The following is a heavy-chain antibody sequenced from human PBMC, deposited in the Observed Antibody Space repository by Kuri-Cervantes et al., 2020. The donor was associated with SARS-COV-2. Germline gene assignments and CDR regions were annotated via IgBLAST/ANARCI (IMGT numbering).Heavy chain of an antibody. Sequence: GGSLRLSCAASGFTFSSYSMNWVRQAPGEGLEWVSSISSSSSYIYYADSVKGRFTISRDNAKNSLYLQMNSLRAEDTAVYYCARDKDDYSNYGDYGMDVWGQGTTVTVSS. V-gene: IGHV3-21*01. CDR2: ISSSSSYI. J-gene: IGHJ6*02. CDR1: GFTFSSYS. D-gene: IGHD4-11*01. CDR3: ARDKDDYSNYGDYGMDV.